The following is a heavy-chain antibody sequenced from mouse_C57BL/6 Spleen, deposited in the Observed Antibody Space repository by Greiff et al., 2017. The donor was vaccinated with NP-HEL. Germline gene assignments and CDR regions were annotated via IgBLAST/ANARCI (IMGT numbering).Heavy chain of an antibody. V-gene: IGHV1-64*01. CDR2: IHPNSGST. J-gene: IGHJ2*01. Sequence: QVQLQQPGAELVKPGASVKLSCKASGYTFTSYWMHWVKQRPGQGLEWIGMIHPNSGSTKYNEKLKSKATLTVDKSSSTAYMHLSSLTSEDSAVYYCARDPSFGYWGQGTTLTVSS. CDR3: ARDPSFGY. CDR1: GYTFTSYW.